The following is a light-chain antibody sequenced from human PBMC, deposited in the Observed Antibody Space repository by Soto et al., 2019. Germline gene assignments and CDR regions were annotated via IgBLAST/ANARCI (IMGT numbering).Light chain of an antibody. CDR1: SRDVSNYIF. CDR2: DIN. Sequence: QSALTQPASVSGSPGQSITIACTGTSRDVSNYIFVSWYRQHPGKAPKLMIYDINNRPSGVSNRFSGSKSCNKASLTISGLHAADEADYYFVSYTPSASYVFGTGTEVTVL. CDR3: VSYTPSASYV. J-gene: IGLJ1*01. V-gene: IGLV2-14*01.